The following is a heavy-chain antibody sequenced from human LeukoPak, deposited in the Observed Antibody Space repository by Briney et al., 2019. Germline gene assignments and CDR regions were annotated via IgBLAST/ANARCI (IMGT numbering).Heavy chain of an antibody. V-gene: IGHV4-59*01. CDR3: ARGYYYDYSGPDFDY. J-gene: IGHJ4*02. CDR1: GGSISSYY. Sequence: SETLSLTCTVSGGSISSYYWSWIRQPPGKGLEWIGYIYYTRSTNSNPSLKSRVTISVDTSKNQFSLRLTSVTAADTAVYYCARGYYYDYSGPDFDYWGQGTLVTVSS. CDR2: IYYTRST. D-gene: IGHD3-22*01.